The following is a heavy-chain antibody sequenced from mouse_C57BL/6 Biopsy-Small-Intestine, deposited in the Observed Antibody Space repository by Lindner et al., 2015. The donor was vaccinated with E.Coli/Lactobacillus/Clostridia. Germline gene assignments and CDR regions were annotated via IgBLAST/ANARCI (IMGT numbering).Heavy chain of an antibody. D-gene: IGHD2-3*01. CDR3: ARRVTTRAMDY. CDR2: ISGGSSTI. J-gene: IGHJ4*01. V-gene: IGHV5-17*01. CDR1: GFTFSDYG. Sequence: VQLQESGGGLVKPGGSLKLSCAASGFTFSDYGIHWVRQAPEKGLEWVAYISGGSSTIHYADTVKGRFTISRDNAKNTLFLQMTSLRSEDTAMYYCARRVTTRAMDYWGQGTSVTVSS.